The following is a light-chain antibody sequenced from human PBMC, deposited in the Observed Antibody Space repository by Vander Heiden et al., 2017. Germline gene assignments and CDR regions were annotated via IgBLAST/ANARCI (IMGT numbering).Light chain of an antibody. CDR3: SSYSGSVI. V-gene: IGLV2-8*01. Sequence: QSALAQPPSPSGSPGQSVTISCTGASSDVGDYNSVTWYKQQPGKAPKLIVYDFTKRPARVPDRFSGSKSGNTASLTVSGLQTEDEAVYYCSSYSGSVIFGGGTRLTVL. CDR1: SSDVGDYNS. CDR2: DFT. J-gene: IGLJ2*01.